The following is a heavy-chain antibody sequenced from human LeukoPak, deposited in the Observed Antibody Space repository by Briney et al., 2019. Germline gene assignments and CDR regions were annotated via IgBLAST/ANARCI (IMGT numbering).Heavy chain of an antibody. CDR1: GFPFSSHG. CDR2: ISSSSSYI. Sequence: GGTLRLSCAGSGFPFSSHGMNWVRQAPGKGLEWVSSISSSSSYIYYADSVKGRFTISRDNAKKSLYLQMNSLRAEDTAVYYCARATTYDILTGFSDYWGQGTLVTVSS. CDR3: ARATTYDILTGFSDY. V-gene: IGHV3-21*01. D-gene: IGHD3-9*01. J-gene: IGHJ4*02.